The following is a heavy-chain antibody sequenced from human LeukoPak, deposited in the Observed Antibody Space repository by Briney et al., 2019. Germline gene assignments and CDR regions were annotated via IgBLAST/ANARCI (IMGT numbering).Heavy chain of an antibody. CDR1: GFTFSSYG. V-gene: IGHV3-30*02. CDR2: IWYDGSNK. Sequence: PGGSLRLSCAASGFTFSSYGMHWVRQAPGKGLEWVAVIWYDGSNKYYADSVKGRFTVSRDNSKNTLYLQMNSLRAEDTAVYYCAKENIVGAVYYYYGMDVWGQGTTVTVSS. J-gene: IGHJ6*02. CDR3: AKENIVGAVYYYYGMDV. D-gene: IGHD1-26*01.